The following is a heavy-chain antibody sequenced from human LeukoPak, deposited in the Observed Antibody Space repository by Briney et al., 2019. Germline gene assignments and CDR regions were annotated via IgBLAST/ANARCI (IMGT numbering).Heavy chain of an antibody. Sequence: GGSLRLSCSASGFTFSSYTMNWVRQPPGKGLEWVSNIGTSSTTIYYADSVKGRFTISRDNAKNSLYLQINSLRADDTAVYYCARFAAGGSYYYYMDVWGKGTTVTVSS. CDR1: GFTFSSYT. CDR2: IGTSSTTI. J-gene: IGHJ6*03. CDR3: ARFAAGGSYYYYMDV. V-gene: IGHV3-48*01. D-gene: IGHD6-25*01.